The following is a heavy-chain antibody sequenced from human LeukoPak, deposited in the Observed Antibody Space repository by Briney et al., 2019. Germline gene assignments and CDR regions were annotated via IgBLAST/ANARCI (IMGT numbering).Heavy chain of an antibody. CDR1: GFTFTSYG. J-gene: IGHJ5*02. Sequence: HPGGSLRLSCAASGFTFTSYGMTWVRQAPGKGLEWLSYISGTGNSVYYAGSVKGRFTISRDNAKNSLYLQMNSLRDEDTAVYYCARQRGNWFDLWGQGTLVTVSS. CDR2: ISGTGNSV. CDR3: ARQRGNWFDL. D-gene: IGHD3-10*01. V-gene: IGHV3-48*02.